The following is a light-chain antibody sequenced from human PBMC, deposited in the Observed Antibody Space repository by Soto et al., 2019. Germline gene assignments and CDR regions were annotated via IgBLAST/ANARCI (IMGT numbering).Light chain of an antibody. CDR3: QQYNNWPRT. CDR2: GAS. Sequence: EIVMTQSPVTLSVSPGERATLSCRASQRVSGNVAWYQQKPGQAPRLLIYGASTRATGIPARFSGSGSGTEFTLTISSLQSEDFAVYYCQQYNNWPRTFSQGTKVDIK. CDR1: QRVSGN. J-gene: IGKJ1*01. V-gene: IGKV3-15*01.